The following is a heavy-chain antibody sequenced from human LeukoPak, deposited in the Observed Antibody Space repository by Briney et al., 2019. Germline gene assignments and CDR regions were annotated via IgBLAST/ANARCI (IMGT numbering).Heavy chain of an antibody. V-gene: IGHV4-39*07. CDR1: GGSISSSSYY. D-gene: IGHD3-22*01. CDR3: ARGTMIPNPDYYYYGMDV. Sequence: SETLSLTCTVSGGSISSSSYYWGWIRQPPGKGLEWIGYIYHSGSTYYNPSLKSRVTISVDRSKNQFSLKLSSVTAADTAVYYCARGTMIPNPDYYYYGMDVWGQGTTVTVSS. CDR2: IYHSGST. J-gene: IGHJ6*02.